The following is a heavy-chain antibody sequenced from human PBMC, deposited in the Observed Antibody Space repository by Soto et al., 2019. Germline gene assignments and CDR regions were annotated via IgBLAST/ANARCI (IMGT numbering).Heavy chain of an antibody. CDR2: IYHSGST. CDR3: VRVLGIAAVGTVWYFDL. V-gene: IGHV4-30-2*01. CDR1: GGSISSGGYS. D-gene: IGHD6-13*01. Sequence: QLQLQESGSGLVKPSQTLSLTCDVSGGSISSGGYSWSWIRQPPGKGLEWIGYIYHSGSTYYNPSLERRVTISVDRCRNQFSLKLSSVTAADMAVYYCVRVLGIAAVGTVWYFDLWGRGTLVTVSS. J-gene: IGHJ2*01.